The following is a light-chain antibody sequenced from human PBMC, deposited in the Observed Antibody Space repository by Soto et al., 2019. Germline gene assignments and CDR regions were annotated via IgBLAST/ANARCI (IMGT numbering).Light chain of an antibody. CDR1: QAIRDD. CDR2: GAS. J-gene: IGKJ3*01. V-gene: IGKV1-6*01. Sequence: AIQMTQSPSSLSASVGDRVTITCRASQAIRDDLGWYQQKPGKAPKSLIYGASHLHSGVPSRFSGSGYDTDFTLTISSLQPEDFATYYCLQDDSYPLTFGPGTKLDIK. CDR3: LQDDSYPLT.